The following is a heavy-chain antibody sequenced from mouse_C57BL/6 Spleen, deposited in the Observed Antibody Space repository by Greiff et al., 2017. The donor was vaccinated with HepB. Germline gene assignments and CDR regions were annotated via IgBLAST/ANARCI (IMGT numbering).Heavy chain of an antibody. Sequence: DVKLQESGPGLVKPSQSLSLTCSVTGYSITSGYYWNWIRQFPGNKLEWMGYISYDGSNNYNPSLKNRISITRDTSQNQFFLNLNSVTTEDTATYYCAREVGRYGTYVAYWGQGTLVTVSA. V-gene: IGHV3-6*01. J-gene: IGHJ3*01. CDR2: ISYDGSN. D-gene: IGHD2-1*01. CDR1: GYSITSGYY. CDR3: AREVGRYGTYVAY.